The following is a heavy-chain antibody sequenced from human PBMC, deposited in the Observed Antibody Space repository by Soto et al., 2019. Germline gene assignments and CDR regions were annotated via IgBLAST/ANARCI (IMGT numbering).Heavy chain of an antibody. CDR1: GFTFSSYG. V-gene: IGHV3-30*18. J-gene: IGHJ4*02. CDR3: AKERGMVRGVITHFDY. D-gene: IGHD3-10*01. Sequence: GGSLRLSCAASGFTFSSYGMHWVRQAPGKGLEWVAVISYDGSNKYYADSVKGRFTISRDNSKNTLYLQMNSLRAEDTAVYYCAKERGMVRGVITHFDYWGQGT. CDR2: ISYDGSNK.